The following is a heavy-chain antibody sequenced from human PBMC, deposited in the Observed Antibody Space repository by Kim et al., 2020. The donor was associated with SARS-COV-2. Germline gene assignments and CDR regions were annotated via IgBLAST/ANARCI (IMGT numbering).Heavy chain of an antibody. J-gene: IGHJ4*02. CDR1: GYTFTAYV. V-gene: IGHV1-3*01. CDR2: INAGNDHT. CDR3: ARAPNAVLIDY. D-gene: IGHD2-2*01. Sequence: ASVKVSCKASGYTFTAYVIHWVRQAPGQRLEWMGFINAGNDHTVYSQRFQGRVSITRDTSATTAYMELSSLGYDDTAVYYCARAPNAVLIDYWGQGTLVIVSS.